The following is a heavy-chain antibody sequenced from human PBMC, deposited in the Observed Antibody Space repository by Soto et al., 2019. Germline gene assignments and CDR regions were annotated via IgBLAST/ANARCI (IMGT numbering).Heavy chain of an antibody. CDR2: ISSSSSYI. J-gene: IGHJ5*02. V-gene: IGHV3-21*01. CDR3: ARAGAGATGRALWFDP. Sequence: RGSLRLSCAASGFTFSSYSMNWVRQAPGKGLEWVSSISSSSSYIYYADSVKGRFTISRDNAKNSLYLQMNSLRAEDTAVYYCARAGAGATGRALWFDPWGQGTLVTVSS. CDR1: GFTFSSYS. D-gene: IGHD1-26*01.